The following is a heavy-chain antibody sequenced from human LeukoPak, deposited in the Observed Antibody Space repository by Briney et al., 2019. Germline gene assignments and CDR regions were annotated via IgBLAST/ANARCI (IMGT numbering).Heavy chain of an antibody. Sequence: PSETLSLTCTVSGGSISRYYWSWIRQRPGKGVEWIGYTYYSGSTNYNPPLKSRVTISVDTSKNQFSLKLSSVTAADTAVSYCARAIYTYYFVSWGQGTLVTVSS. CDR2: TYYSGST. J-gene: IGHJ4*02. CDR3: ARAIYTYYFVS. V-gene: IGHV4-59*01. CDR1: GGSISRYY. D-gene: IGHD4-11*01.